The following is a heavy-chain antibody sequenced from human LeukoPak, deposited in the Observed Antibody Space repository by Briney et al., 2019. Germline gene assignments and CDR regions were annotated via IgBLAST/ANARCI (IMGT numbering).Heavy chain of an antibody. D-gene: IGHD1-1*01. J-gene: IGHJ4*02. CDR3: AKVNDLGDFDF. Sequence: GGSLRLSCAASGFTLGSYAMSWVRQAPGKGLEWVSTISGSGTSTYYADSVKGRFTISRDNSKNTLYLQMNSLRAEDTAVYYCAKVNDLGDFDFWGQGTLVTVSS. CDR2: ISGSGTST. CDR1: GFTLGSYA. V-gene: IGHV3-23*01.